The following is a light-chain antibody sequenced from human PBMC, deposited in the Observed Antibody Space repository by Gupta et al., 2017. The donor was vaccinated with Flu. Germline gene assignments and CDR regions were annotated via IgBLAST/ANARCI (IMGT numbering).Light chain of an antibody. Sequence: NCKSSQSVLYSSNNKNYLAWYQQKPGQPPKLLIYWASTRESGVPDRFSGSGSGTDFTLTISRLQAEDVAVYYCQQYYSTPRTFGQGTKVEIK. V-gene: IGKV4-1*01. CDR2: WAS. CDR1: QSVLYSSNNKNY. CDR3: QQYYSTPRT. J-gene: IGKJ1*01.